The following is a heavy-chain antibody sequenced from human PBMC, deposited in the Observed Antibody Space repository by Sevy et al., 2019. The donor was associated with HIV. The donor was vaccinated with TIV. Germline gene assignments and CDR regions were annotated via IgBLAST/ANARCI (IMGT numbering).Heavy chain of an antibody. J-gene: IGHJ6*02. CDR2: IYSGGST. CDR1: TFRVIDNY. V-gene: IGHV3-66*01. CDR3: ARDRYYDASGYYYYYYGLDV. D-gene: IGHD3-22*01. Sequence: GRSLRLSCAASTFRVIDNYMSWVRQAPGKGLEWVSTIYSGGSTFYADSVKGRFTISRDNSKNTLYLQMNSLRAEDTAVYYCARDRYYDASGYYYYYYGLDVWGQGTTVTVSS.